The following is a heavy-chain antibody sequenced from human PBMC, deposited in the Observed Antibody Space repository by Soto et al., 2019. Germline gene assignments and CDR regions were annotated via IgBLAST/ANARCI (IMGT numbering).Heavy chain of an antibody. CDR1: GGSISSYF. CDR2: IYYSGST. Sequence: SETLSLTCTVSGGSISSYFWGWIRQPPGRGLEWIGSIYYSGSTYYNPSLKSRVTVSVDTSKNQFSLKLSSVTAADTAVYYCARHPSDFWFDPWGQGTLVTVSS. V-gene: IGHV4-39*01. J-gene: IGHJ5*02. D-gene: IGHD2-21*02. CDR3: ARHPSDFWFDP.